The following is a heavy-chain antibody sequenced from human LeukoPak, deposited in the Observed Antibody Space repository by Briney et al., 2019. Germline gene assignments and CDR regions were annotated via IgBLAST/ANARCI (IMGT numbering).Heavy chain of an antibody. CDR3: ARDQYSSSGYYMDV. D-gene: IGHD6-6*01. J-gene: IGHJ6*03. V-gene: IGHV1-2*02. CDR1: GYTFTGYY. CDR2: INPNSGGT. Sequence: ASVKVSCKASGYTFTGYYMHWVRQAPGQGLEWMGWINPNSGGTNYAQKFQGRVTMTRDTSTSTAYMELSRLRSDDTAVYYCARDQYSSSGYYMDVWGKGTTVTVSS.